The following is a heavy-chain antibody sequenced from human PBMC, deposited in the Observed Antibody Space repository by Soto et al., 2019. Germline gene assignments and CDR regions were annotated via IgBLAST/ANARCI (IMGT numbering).Heavy chain of an antibody. CDR3: AKLWGDRSAWRGIAES. D-gene: IGHD6-19*01. V-gene: IGHV4-59*11. Sequence: QVQLQESGPGLVKPSETVSLTCNVAGGSISNHYWSWIRQPPGKGLEWIGYVSYSGNTKYNPSRKSRVTISVDTSRNQFSLRLSSVTAADTAVYYCAKLWGDRSAWRGIAESWGQGTLVTVSS. CDR1: GGSISNHY. CDR2: VSYSGNT. J-gene: IGHJ5*02.